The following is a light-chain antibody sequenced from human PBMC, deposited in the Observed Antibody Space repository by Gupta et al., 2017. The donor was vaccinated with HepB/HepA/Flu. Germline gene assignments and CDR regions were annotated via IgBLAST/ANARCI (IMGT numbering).Light chain of an antibody. CDR1: QDISIN. V-gene: IGKV1-16*01. J-gene: IGKJ3*01. CDR3: QQYKFYPLT. Sequence: DIQMTQSPSSLSASIGDRVTVTCRASQDISINLAWFQQKPGKAPQCLISAASSLESGVPSRFSGSGSGTEFTLTISSLQPADFATYYCQQYKFYPLTFGPGTKVDMK. CDR2: AAS.